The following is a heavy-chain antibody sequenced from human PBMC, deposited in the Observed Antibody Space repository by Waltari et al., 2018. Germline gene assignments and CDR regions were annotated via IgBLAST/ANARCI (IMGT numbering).Heavy chain of an antibody. V-gene: IGHV3-7*01. CDR1: GFSYSNYW. D-gene: IGHD7-27*01. CDR3: ARNGNWDFDY. J-gene: IGHJ4*02. Sequence: EVQLVESGGGLVQTGESLRLYCAASGFSYSNYWMMWVRQAPGKGLDWVANIKYDGSESYYVDSVKGRFTISRDNAKNSLFLQMNSLRADDTGVYFCARNGNWDFDYWGQGTLVTVSS. CDR2: IKYDGSES.